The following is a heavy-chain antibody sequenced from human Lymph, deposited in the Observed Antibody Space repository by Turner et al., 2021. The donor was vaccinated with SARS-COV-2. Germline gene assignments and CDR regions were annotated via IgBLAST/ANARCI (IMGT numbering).Heavy chain of an antibody. CDR1: GFTFSTYA. V-gene: IGHV3-30*04. CDR3: ARGSGSYLSAFDI. J-gene: IGHJ3*02. D-gene: IGHD1-26*01. CDR2: ISYAGFNK. Sequence: QVQLVESGGGVVPPGMSLRLSCAASGFTFSTYAIHWVRQAPGKGLEWVAVISYAGFNKYYSDSVKGQFTISRDNSKSTLYLQMSSLRAEDTAVYYCARGSGSYLSAFDIWGQGTMVTVSS.